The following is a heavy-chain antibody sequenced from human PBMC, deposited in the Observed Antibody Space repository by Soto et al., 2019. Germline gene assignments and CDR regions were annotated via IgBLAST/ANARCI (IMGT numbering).Heavy chain of an antibody. CDR1: GFTFSLYW. CDR3: AKDLGGLWFGELLFYYGMDV. Sequence: GGSLRLSCAASGFTFSLYWTHWVRKAPGKGLVREAVISYDGSNKYYADSVKGRFTISRDNSKNTLYLQMNSLRAEDTAVYYCAKDLGGLWFGELLFYYGMDVWGQGTTVTVS. J-gene: IGHJ6*02. D-gene: IGHD3-10*01. V-gene: IGHV3-30*18. CDR2: ISYDGSNK.